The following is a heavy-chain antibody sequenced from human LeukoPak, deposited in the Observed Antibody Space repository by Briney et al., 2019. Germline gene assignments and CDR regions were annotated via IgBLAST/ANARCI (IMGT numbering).Heavy chain of an antibody. V-gene: IGHV1-24*01. D-gene: IGHD3-10*01. Sequence: ASVKVSCKVSGYTLTELSMHWVRQAPGKGLEWMGGFDPEDGETIYAQKLQGRVTMTEDTSTDTAYMELSSLRSEDTAVYYCATDSGSYNWFDPWGQGTLVTVSS. CDR3: ATDSGSYNWFDP. CDR1: GYTLTELS. CDR2: FDPEDGET. J-gene: IGHJ5*02.